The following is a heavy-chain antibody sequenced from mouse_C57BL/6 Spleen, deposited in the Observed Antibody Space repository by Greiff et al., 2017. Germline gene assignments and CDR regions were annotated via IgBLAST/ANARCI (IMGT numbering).Heavy chain of an antibody. V-gene: IGHV1-4*01. D-gene: IGHD2-1*01. CDR2: INPSSGYT. Sequence: QVQLQQSGAELARPGASVKMSCKASGYTFTSYTMHWVKQRPGQGLEWIGYINPSSGYTKYNQKFKDKATLTADKSSSTAYMQLSSLTSEDSAVYYCASGDGNPSWFAYWGQGTLVTVSA. CDR1: GYTFTSYT. CDR3: ASGDGNPSWFAY. J-gene: IGHJ3*01.